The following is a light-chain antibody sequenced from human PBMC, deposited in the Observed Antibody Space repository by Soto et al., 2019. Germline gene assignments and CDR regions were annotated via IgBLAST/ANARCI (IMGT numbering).Light chain of an antibody. CDR2: DAS. J-gene: IGKJ1*01. V-gene: IGKV1-5*01. CDR1: QSVSSW. CDR3: QQYNIYSWT. Sequence: DIQVTQSPSTLSASVGDRVTITCRASQSVSSWLAWYQQKPGKAPNLLIYDASSLKSGVPSRFSGSGSGTEFTLTISSLQPDDFATYYCQQYNIYSWTFGQGTKVDIK.